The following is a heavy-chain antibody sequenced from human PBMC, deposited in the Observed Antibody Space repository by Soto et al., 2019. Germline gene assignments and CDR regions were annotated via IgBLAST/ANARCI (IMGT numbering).Heavy chain of an antibody. J-gene: IGHJ4*02. CDR1: GFTFDDYT. CDR3: AKDRRVTLYGGKGNYFDY. CDR2: ISWDGGST. V-gene: IGHV3-43*01. D-gene: IGHD4-17*01. Sequence: GSLRLSCAASGFTFDDYTMHWVRQAPGKGLEWVSLISWDGGSTYYADSVKGRFTISRDNSKNSLYLQMNSLRTEDTALYYCAKDRRVTLYGGKGNYFDYWGQGTLVTVSS.